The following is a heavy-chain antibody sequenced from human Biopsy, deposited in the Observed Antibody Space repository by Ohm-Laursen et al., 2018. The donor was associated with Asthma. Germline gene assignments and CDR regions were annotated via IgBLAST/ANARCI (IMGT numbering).Heavy chain of an antibody. D-gene: IGHD3-22*01. CDR1: GGSINIGDYY. CDR3: ARGDSSNWSHYYFDY. Sequence: SDTLSLTCTVSGGSINIGDYYWSWIRQHPVKGLEWIGYIYYSGSTYYNPSLKSRVSISLDTSKNRFSLSLTSVTAEDTAVYYCARGDSSNWSHYYFDYWGQGTLVTVSS. CDR2: IYYSGST. V-gene: IGHV4-31*03. J-gene: IGHJ4*02.